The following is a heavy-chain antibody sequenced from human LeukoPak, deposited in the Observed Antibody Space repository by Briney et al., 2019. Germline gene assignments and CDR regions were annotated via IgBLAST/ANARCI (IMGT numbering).Heavy chain of an antibody. D-gene: IGHD3-16*01. J-gene: IGHJ4*02. V-gene: IGHV3-48*02. CDR1: NFTFRTYS. CDR3: ARVGVGDWGSVWDH. Sequence: GGSLRLSCGASNFTFRTYSMIWARQTAGTGLEWISYISSGGGVTHYAESVKGRFSISRDNAKNSLFLQMNRLKDEDTAVYYCARVGVGDWGSVWDHWGQGARATVSS. CDR2: ISSGGGVT.